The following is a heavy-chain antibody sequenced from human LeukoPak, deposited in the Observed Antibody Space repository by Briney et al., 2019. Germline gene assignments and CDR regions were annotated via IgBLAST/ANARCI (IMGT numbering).Heavy chain of an antibody. V-gene: IGHV3-23*01. D-gene: IGHD6-19*01. Sequence: PGVSLRLSCAASGFTFSSYAMSWVRQAPGKGLEWVSAISGSGGSTYYADSVKGRFTISRDNSKNTLYLQMNSLRAEDTAVYYCAKLSYSSGWYSLLPARPYYFDYWGQGTLVTVSS. CDR1: GFTFSSYA. CDR3: AKLSYSSGWYSLLPARPYYFDY. J-gene: IGHJ4*02. CDR2: ISGSGGST.